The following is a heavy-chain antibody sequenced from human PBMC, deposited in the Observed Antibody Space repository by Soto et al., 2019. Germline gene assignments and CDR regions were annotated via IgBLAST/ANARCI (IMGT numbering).Heavy chain of an antibody. CDR2: IYHSGST. Sequence: SETLSPTCAVDAGSLSSRCYSWSWIRQPPVKGLDWIGYIYHSGSTYYNPSLKSPVTMSVDRSKNTLSLDLSSVTARDTTAFYCAREVATGERGADAFDIWGQGTMVTVSS. CDR1: AGSLSSRCYS. V-gene: IGHV4-30-2*01. D-gene: IGHD5-12*01. J-gene: IGHJ3*02. CDR3: AREVATGERGADAFDI.